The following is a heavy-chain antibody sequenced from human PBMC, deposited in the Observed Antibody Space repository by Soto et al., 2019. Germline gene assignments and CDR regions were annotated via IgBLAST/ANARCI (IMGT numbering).Heavy chain of an antibody. D-gene: IGHD5-12*01. V-gene: IGHV1-2*04. CDR3: ARTARDIVATSCPDY. Sequence: ASVKVSCKASGYTFTGYYMHWVRQAPGQGLEWMGWINPNSGGTNYAQKFQGWVTMTRDTSISTAYMELRSLRSDDTAVYYCARTARDIVATSCPDYWGQGTLVTVSS. CDR2: INPNSGGT. CDR1: GYTFTGYY. J-gene: IGHJ4*02.